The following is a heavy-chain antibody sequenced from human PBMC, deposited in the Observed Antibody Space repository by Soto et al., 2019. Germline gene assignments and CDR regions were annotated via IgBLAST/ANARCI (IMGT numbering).Heavy chain of an antibody. V-gene: IGHV4-38-2*02. Sequence: SESLSLTCAVSGYSISSGYYWGWIRQPPGKGLEWIGSIYHSGSTYYNPSLKSRVTISVDTSKNQFSLKLSSVTAADTAVYYCARDSSGYYRRRYAFDIWGQGTMVTVSS. CDR1: GYSISSGYY. CDR2: IYHSGST. D-gene: IGHD3-22*01. CDR3: ARDSSGYYRRRYAFDI. J-gene: IGHJ3*02.